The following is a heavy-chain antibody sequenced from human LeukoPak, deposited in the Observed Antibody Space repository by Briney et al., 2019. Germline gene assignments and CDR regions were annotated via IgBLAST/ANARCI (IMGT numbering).Heavy chain of an antibody. CDR1: GGSINTYY. D-gene: IGHD4-17*01. J-gene: IGHJ6*02. Sequence: SETLSLTCTVSGGSINTYYWSWIRQPPGKGLEWIGYVYYSGSTNYNPSLKSRVTISVDTSKNQFSLKLSSVTAADTAVYYCARVTTKGLPYYYYGMDVWGQGTTVTVSS. CDR2: VYYSGST. CDR3: ARVTTKGLPYYYYGMDV. V-gene: IGHV4-59*08.